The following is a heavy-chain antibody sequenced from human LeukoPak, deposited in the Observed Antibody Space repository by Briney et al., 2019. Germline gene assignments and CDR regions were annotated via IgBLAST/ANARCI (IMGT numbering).Heavy chain of an antibody. CDR1: GYSFTSYW. CDR3: ARRAVTTGYFDY. Sequence: GESLKISCKGSGYSFTSYWIAWVRQMPGKGLEWMRIIYPGDFDTRYSPSFQGQVTISADKSISTAYLQWSSLKASDTAVYYCARRAVTTGYFDYWGQGSLVTVSS. J-gene: IGHJ4*02. V-gene: IGHV5-51*01. D-gene: IGHD4-17*01. CDR2: IYPGDFDT.